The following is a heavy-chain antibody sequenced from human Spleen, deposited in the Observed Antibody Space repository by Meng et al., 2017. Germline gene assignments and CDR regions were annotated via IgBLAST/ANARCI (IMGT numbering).Heavy chain of an antibody. D-gene: IGHD3-22*01. J-gene: IGHJ4*02. V-gene: IGHV3-7*01. CDR3: ARATERYYYDISYLY. Sequence: GGSLRLSCAASGFTFSSYWMNWVRQAPGKGLEWLANIKEDGSDKYYVDSVKGRFTISRDNAKNSLYLQMNNLRAEDTAVYYCARATERYYYDISYLYWGQGTLVTVSS. CDR1: GFTFSSYW. CDR2: IKEDGSDK.